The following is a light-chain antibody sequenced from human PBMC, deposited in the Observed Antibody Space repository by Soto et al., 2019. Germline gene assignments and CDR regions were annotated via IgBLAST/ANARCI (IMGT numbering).Light chain of an antibody. V-gene: IGKV3-15*01. CDR2: GAS. CDR3: QQDNNWPL. CDR1: QSVSSN. Sequence: EIVMTQSPATLSVSPGERATLSCRASQSVSSNLAWYQQKPGQAPRLLIYGASTRATGIPARFSGSGSGTEFTLTISSLPSEDFAVYYCQQDNNWPLFGQGTKVEIK. J-gene: IGKJ1*01.